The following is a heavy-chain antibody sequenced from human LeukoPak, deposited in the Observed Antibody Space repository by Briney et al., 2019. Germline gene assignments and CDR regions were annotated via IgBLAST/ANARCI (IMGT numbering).Heavy chain of an antibody. D-gene: IGHD6-19*01. Sequence: SETLFLTCTVSGGSISSSSYYWGWIRQPPGKGLEWIGSIYYSGSTYYNPSLKSRVTISVDTSKNQFSLKLSSVTAADTAVYYCATAVADPYGMDVWGQGTTVTVS. CDR3: ATAVADPYGMDV. J-gene: IGHJ6*02. CDR2: IYYSGST. V-gene: IGHV4-39*01. CDR1: GGSISSSSYY.